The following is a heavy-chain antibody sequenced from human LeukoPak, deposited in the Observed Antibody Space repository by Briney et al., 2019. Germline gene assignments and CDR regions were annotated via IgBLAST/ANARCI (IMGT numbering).Heavy chain of an antibody. J-gene: IGHJ4*02. CDR2: INPNSGGT. Sequence: ASVKVSCKASGYTFTGYYMHWVRQAPGQGLEWMGWINPNSGGTNYAQNFQGRVTMTRDTSISKAYMELSRLRSDDTAVYYCARVGATVTKFDYWGQGTLVTVSS. CDR3: ARVGATVTKFDY. V-gene: IGHV1-2*02. CDR1: GYTFTGYY. D-gene: IGHD4-17*01.